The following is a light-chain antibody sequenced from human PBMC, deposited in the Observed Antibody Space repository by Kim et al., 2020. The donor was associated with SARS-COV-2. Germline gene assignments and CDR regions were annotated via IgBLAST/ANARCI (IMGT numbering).Light chain of an antibody. CDR3: QQYGSSVYT. CDR1: QSVTSSY. J-gene: IGKJ2*01. CDR2: GAS. V-gene: IGKV3-20*01. Sequence: EIVLTQSPGTPSLSPGERATLSCRASQSVTSSYLAWYQQKPGQAPRLLIYGASSRATGIPDRFSGSGSGTDFTLTISRLEPEDFAVYYCQQYGSSVYTFGQGTKLEI.